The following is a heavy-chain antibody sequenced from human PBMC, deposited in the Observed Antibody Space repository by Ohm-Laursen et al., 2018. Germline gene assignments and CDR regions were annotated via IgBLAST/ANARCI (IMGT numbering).Heavy chain of an antibody. CDR3: ARGGGYDANSGSTYYYGLDV. D-gene: IGHD5-12*01. J-gene: IGHJ6*02. V-gene: IGHV4-61*05. CDR1: GGSISSRNYY. CDR2: IYSSGST. Sequence: GTLSLTCTISGGSISSRNYYWGWIRQPPGKGLEWIGYIYSSGSTKYNPSIRSRVTMSADTSKNQFSLRLTSVTAADTAVYFCARGGGYDANSGSTYYYGLDVWGQGTTVTVSS.